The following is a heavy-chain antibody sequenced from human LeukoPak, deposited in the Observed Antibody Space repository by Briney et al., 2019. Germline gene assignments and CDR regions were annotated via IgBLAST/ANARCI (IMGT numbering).Heavy chain of an antibody. D-gene: IGHD1-1*01. Sequence: ASVLVSCKASGYTFRIHDFNWVRQAPGQGLEWMGWVSPKTGRTGYAQKFQGRVYKTTNASLTTAYMELRSLRSDDTAAYSCARESERNDGWFDPWGQGTLFTVSS. V-gene: IGHV1-8*01. CDR3: ARESERNDGWFDP. J-gene: IGHJ5*02. CDR1: GYTFRIHD. CDR2: VSPKTGRT.